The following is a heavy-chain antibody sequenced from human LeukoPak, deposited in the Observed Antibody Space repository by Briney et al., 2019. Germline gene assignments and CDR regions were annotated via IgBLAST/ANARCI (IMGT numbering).Heavy chain of an antibody. J-gene: IGHJ4*02. D-gene: IGHD6-13*01. CDR3: VKEGAADATFHFDY. Sequence: PGGSLRLSCEASGFTLSRFGMHWVRQAPGKGLEWVAVLWSNGRTAYYADSVKGRFTISRDSSENTLFLQMGSLRSEDTAVYYCVKEGAADATFHFDYWGQGALVTVSS. CDR1: GFTLSRFG. V-gene: IGHV3-33*06. CDR2: LWSNGRTA.